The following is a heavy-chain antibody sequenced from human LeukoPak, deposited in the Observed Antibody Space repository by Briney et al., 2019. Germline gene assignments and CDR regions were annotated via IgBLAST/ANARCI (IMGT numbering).Heavy chain of an antibody. D-gene: IGHD3-10*01. V-gene: IGHV3-23*01. CDR1: GFTFSSYG. J-gene: IGHJ5*02. Sequence: GGSLRLSCAASGFTFSSYGLSWVRQAPGKGLEWISVINYSSSVTYYADSVKGRFTISRDNSKNTLYLQMNSLRAEDTAVYYCAKEESTGFGELWRAPTNWFDPWGQGTLVTVSS. CDR3: AKEESTGFGELWRAPTNWFDP. CDR2: INYSSSVT.